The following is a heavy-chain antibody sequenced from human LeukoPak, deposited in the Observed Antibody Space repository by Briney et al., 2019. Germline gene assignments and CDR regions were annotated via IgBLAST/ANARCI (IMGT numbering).Heavy chain of an antibody. CDR2: INPSGGST. Sequence: ASVKVSCKASGYTFTSYYMHWVRQAPGQGPEWMGIINPSGGSTSYAQKFQGRVTMTRDMSTSTVYMELSSLRSEDTAVYYCARDAYSNYNFDYWGQGTLVTVSS. J-gene: IGHJ4*02. CDR3: ARDAYSNYNFDY. V-gene: IGHV1-46*01. D-gene: IGHD4-11*01. CDR1: GYTFTSYY.